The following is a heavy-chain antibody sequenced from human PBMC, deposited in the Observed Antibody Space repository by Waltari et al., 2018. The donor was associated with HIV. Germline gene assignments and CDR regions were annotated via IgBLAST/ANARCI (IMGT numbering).Heavy chain of an antibody. V-gene: IGHV4-39*01. CDR3: ARQGRYSYGYPY. CDR1: GGSISSSSYY. Sequence: QLQLQESGPGLVKPSETLSLTCTVSGGSISSSSYYWGWIRQPPGKGLEWIGSIYYSGSTYYTPSLKSRVTISVDTSKNQFSLKLSSVTAADTAVYYCARQGRYSYGYPYWGQGTLVTVSS. J-gene: IGHJ4*02. CDR2: IYYSGST. D-gene: IGHD5-18*01.